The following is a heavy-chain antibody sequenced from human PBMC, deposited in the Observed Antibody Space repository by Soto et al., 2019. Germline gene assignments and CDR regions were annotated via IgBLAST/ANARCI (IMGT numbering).Heavy chain of an antibody. CDR1: GGSISTYY. Sequence: SETLSLTCAVYGGSISTYYWSWIRQPPGKGLEWIGNIYYSGSTNYNPSLESRVTISVDTSKKQFSLKLSSVTAADTAVYYCARHPRTGYSYYMDVWGKGTTVTVSS. V-gene: IGHV4-59*08. CDR2: IYYSGST. J-gene: IGHJ6*03. CDR3: ARHPRTGYSYYMDV.